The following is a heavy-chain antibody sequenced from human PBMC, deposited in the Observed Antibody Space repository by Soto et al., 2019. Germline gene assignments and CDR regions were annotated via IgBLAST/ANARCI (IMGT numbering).Heavy chain of an antibody. CDR3: VHTGYSYDPFGY. V-gene: IGHV2-5*01. J-gene: IGHJ4*01. Sequence: ITLKESGPTLVKPTQNLTLTYSVSGFSLTTSGAGVGWIRQRPGKDLEWLALIFWNDDEGYTPFLKSRLTITKHTSKTQVVLTTADMDPVDTATYYCVHTGYSYDPFGYWGRGTLVTVSS. CDR2: IFWNDDE. D-gene: IGHD5-18*01. CDR1: GFSLTTSGAG.